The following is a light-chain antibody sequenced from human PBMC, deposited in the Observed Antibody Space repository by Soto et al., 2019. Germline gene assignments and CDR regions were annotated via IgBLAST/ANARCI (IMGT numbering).Light chain of an antibody. J-gene: IGLJ3*02. CDR2: GNS. Sequence: QSVLTQPPSVSGAPGQRVTISCTGSSSNIGAGYDVHWYQQLPGTAPKLLIYGNSNRPSGVPVRFSGSKSGTSASLAITGLQAEDEADYYCQSYDSSLNALFGGGTKLTDL. CDR3: QSYDSSLNAL. CDR1: SSNIGAGYD. V-gene: IGLV1-40*01.